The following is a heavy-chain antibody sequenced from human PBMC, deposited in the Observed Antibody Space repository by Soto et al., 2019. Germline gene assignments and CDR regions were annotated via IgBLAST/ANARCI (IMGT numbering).Heavy chain of an antibody. D-gene: IGHD6-19*01. CDR3: ARDAVAGYNPPYGTDV. CDR1: GGSISNSY. CDR2: ISYSGST. J-gene: IGHJ6*02. Sequence: GTLSLTCTVSGGSISNSYWSWIRQPPGKGLEWIGFISYSGSTNHNPSLKSRATISVDTSKNQFSLTLRFVTAADTAVYYCARDAVAGYNPPYGTDVWGQGTTVTVSS. V-gene: IGHV4-59*01.